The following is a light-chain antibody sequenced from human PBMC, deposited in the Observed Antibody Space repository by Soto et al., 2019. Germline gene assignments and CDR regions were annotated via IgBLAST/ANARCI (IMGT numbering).Light chain of an antibody. CDR1: QSIRNL. V-gene: IGKV3-15*01. CDR3: QQFQNWPPWT. CDR2: GSS. Sequence: EIVLTQSPCTRSLSTGESATLSCRASQSIRNLLAWYQQKPGQAPRLLIYGSSTRATGVPARFSGSGSGTEFTLTISSLQSEDFAVYYCQQFQNWPPWTFGQGTKVAIK. J-gene: IGKJ1*01.